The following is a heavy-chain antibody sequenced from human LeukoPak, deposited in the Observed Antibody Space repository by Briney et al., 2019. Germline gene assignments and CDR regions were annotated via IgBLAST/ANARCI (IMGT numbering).Heavy chain of an antibody. CDR1: GFTFSTYA. D-gene: IGHD6-19*01. V-gene: IGHV3-23*01. Sequence: GGSLRLSCVYSGFTFSTYAMSWVRQAPGKGLEWVSAISGSGDSTYYADSVKGRFTISRDNSKNTLYLQMNSLRAEDTAVYYCATKGYTSGWYGNWGQGTLVTVSS. CDR3: ATKGYTSGWYGN. CDR2: ISGSGDST. J-gene: IGHJ4*02.